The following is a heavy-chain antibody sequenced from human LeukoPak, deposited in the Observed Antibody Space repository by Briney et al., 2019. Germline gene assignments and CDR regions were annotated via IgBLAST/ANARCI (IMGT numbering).Heavy chain of an antibody. D-gene: IGHD3-9*01. CDR2: IRSKANSYAT. Sequence: GGSLKLSCAASGFTFSGSAMHWARQASGKGLEWVGRIRSKANSYATAYAASVKGRFTISRDDSKNTAYLQMNSLKTEDTAVYYCTRHSNILTGLDYWGQGTLVTVSS. CDR3: TRHSNILTGLDY. J-gene: IGHJ4*02. V-gene: IGHV3-73*01. CDR1: GFTFSGSA.